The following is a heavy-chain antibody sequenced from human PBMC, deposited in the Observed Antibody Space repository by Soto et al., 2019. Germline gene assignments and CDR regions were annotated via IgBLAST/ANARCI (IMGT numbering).Heavy chain of an antibody. CDR2: ISSSSSTI. V-gene: IGHV3-48*02. J-gene: IGHJ4*02. D-gene: IGHD6-13*01. CDR1: GFTFSSYS. Sequence: GGSLRLSCAASGFTFSSYSMNWVRQAPGKGLEWVSYISSSSSTIYYADSVKGRFTISRDNAKNSLYLQMSSLRDEDTAVYYCARGLQAAEFDYWGQGTLVTVSS. CDR3: ARGLQAAEFDY.